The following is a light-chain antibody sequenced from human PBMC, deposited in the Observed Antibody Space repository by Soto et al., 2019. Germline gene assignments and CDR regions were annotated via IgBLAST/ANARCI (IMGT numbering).Light chain of an antibody. Sequence: NFMLTQPHSVSESPGKTVTISCTRSSGSIASNYVQWYRQRPGSAPSTVIYEDNQRPSGVPDRFSGSIDSSSNSASLTISGLKTEDEADYYCQSYDSSKYVLGTGTKLTVL. CDR2: EDN. J-gene: IGLJ1*01. CDR1: SGSIASNY. CDR3: QSYDSSKYV. V-gene: IGLV6-57*03.